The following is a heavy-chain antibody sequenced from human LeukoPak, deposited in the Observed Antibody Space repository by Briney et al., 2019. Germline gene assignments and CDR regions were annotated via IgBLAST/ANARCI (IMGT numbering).Heavy chain of an antibody. CDR1: GFTFSSYA. V-gene: IGHV3-23*01. J-gene: IGHJ4*02. CDR2: ISGSGGST. CDR3: GKMPIASRWCGSYYCEV. Sequence: GGSLRLSCAASGFTFSSYAMSWVRQAPGKGLEWVSAISGSGGSTYNADSVRGRFTISRDNSKNTLYLQMTSLRAEDTAVYYCGKMPIASRWCGSYYCEVWGEETRDTV. D-gene: IGHD3-10*01.